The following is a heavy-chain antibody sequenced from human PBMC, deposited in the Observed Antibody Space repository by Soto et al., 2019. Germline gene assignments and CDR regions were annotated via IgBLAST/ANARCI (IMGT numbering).Heavy chain of an antibody. D-gene: IGHD2-21*02. CDR2: ISYDGTNK. CDR3: AKAVPPFVVVTASDY. V-gene: IGHV3-30*18. J-gene: IGHJ4*02. CDR1: GFTFRNFG. Sequence: GGSLRLSCAASGFTFRNFGMHWVRQAPGKGLEWVAVISYDGTNKYYADSVKGRFTISRDNSKNTLYLQINSLRAEDTAVYYCAKAVPPFVVVTASDYWGQGTLVTVS.